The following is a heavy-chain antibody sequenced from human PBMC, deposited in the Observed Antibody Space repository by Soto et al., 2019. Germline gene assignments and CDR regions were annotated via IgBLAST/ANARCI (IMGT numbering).Heavy chain of an antibody. CDR3: ARGTYSVSSYFDY. V-gene: IGHV4-30-4*01. D-gene: IGHD5-18*01. CDR2: IYHSGNT. Sequence: QVQLQESGPGLAKPSQTLSLTCTVSGGSINSGDYYWNWIRQAPGKGLEWIGYIYHSGNTYYNPSLRSRVSISVDTSKNQFSLNLRSVTAADTAVYYCARGTYSVSSYFDYWGQGTLVTVPS. J-gene: IGHJ4*02. CDR1: GGSINSGDYY.